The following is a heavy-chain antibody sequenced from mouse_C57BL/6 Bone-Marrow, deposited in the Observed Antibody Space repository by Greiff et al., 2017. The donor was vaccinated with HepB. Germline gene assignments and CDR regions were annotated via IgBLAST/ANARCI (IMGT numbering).Heavy chain of an antibody. V-gene: IGHV1-54*01. Sequence: QVQLQQSGAELVRPGTSVKVSCKASGYAFTNYLIEWVKQRPGQGLEWIGVINPGSGGTNYNEKFKGKATLTADKSSSTAYMQLSSLTSEDSAIYYCARYFFITTEDYAMDYWGQGTSVTVSS. CDR3: ARYFFITTEDYAMDY. CDR2: INPGSGGT. J-gene: IGHJ4*01. D-gene: IGHD1-1*01. CDR1: GYAFTNYL.